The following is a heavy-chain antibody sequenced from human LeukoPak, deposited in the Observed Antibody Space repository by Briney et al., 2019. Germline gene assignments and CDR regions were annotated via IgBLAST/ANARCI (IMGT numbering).Heavy chain of an antibody. CDR1: GYTFTSYD. CDR3: AREGHPRFGEFYYYMDV. V-gene: IGHV1-8*03. CDR2: MNPNSGNT. D-gene: IGHD3-10*01. Sequence: ASVKVSCKASGYTFTSYDINWVRQATGQGLEWMGWMNPNSGNTGYAQKFQGRVTITRNTSISTAYMELSRLRSDDTAVYYCAREGHPRFGEFYYYMDVWGKGTTVTISS. J-gene: IGHJ6*03.